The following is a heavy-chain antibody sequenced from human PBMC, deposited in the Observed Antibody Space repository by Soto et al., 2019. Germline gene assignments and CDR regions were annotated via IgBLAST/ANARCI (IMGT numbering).Heavy chain of an antibody. Sequence: GGSLRLSCATSGFSFSNYAMNWVRQAPGKGLEWVSAISAGGSNTNYADSVKGRFTISSDNSKNTLYLQMNGLRADDTAVYYCAKEYSTSFDYWGQGTPVTVSS. V-gene: IGHV3-23*01. D-gene: IGHD6-6*01. CDR3: AKEYSTSFDY. J-gene: IGHJ4*02. CDR2: ISAGGSNT. CDR1: GFSFSNYA.